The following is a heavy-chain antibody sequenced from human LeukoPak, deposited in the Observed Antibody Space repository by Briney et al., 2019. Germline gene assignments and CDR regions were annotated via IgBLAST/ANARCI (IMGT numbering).Heavy chain of an antibody. D-gene: IGHD2-15*01. CDR3: AKGSTAFGSSWYGKAYYYMDV. Sequence: PSETLSLTCTVSGGSISAHYWSWIRQPPGKGLEWIGYVQYTGISNYHPSLKSRVSMSVDTSKKQLSLRLNSVTAADTAVYYCAKGSTAFGSSWYGKAYYYMDVWGKGTTVTVSS. CDR1: GGSISAHY. J-gene: IGHJ6*03. V-gene: IGHV4-59*11. CDR2: VQYTGIS.